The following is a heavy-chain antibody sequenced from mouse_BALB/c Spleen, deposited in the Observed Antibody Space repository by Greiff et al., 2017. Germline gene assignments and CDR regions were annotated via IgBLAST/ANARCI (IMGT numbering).Heavy chain of an antibody. V-gene: IGHV5-4*02. J-gene: IGHJ1*01. CDR3: ARDDYGNFYWYFDV. CDR1: GFTFSDYY. CDR2: ISDGGSYT. D-gene: IGHD2-1*01. Sequence: EVKLMESGGGLVKPGGSLKLSCAASGFTFSDYYMYWVRQTPEKRLEWVATISDGGSYTYYPDSVKGRFTISRDNAKNNLYLQMSSLKSEDTAMYYCARDDYGNFYWYFDVWGAGTTVTVSS.